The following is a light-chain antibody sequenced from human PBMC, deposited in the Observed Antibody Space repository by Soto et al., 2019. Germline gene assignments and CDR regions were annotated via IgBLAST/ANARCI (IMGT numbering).Light chain of an antibody. CDR1: QRITSNF. CDR3: QQYGSSQYT. J-gene: IGKJ2*01. Sequence: EIVLTQSPVTLSLSPGERATLSCRASQRITSNFLAWFQQKPGQAPRLLIYGASSRATGIPDRFSGSGSGTDFTLTISRLEPEDFAVYYCQQYGSSQYTFGQGTKLEIK. CDR2: GAS. V-gene: IGKV3-20*01.